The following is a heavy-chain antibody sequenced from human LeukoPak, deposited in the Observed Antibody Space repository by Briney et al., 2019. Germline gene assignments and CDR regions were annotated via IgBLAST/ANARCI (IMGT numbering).Heavy chain of an antibody. CDR3: ASTRYYYNSRSEVAPYYFDY. V-gene: IGHV4-34*01. D-gene: IGHD3-10*01. CDR1: GDFFSGYY. J-gene: IGHJ4*02. Sequence: SETLSLTCAVYGDFFSGYYWSWLPQPTGKGLEWIGDFNYSGSPNYNPPRKSRVNISVDTSKNQYALKLSSVTAADTAVYYGASTRYYYNSRSEVAPYYFDYWGQGTLVTVSS. CDR2: FNYSGSP.